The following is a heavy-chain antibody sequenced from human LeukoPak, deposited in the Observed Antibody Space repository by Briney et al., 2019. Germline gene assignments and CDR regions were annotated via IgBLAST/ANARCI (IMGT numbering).Heavy chain of an antibody. J-gene: IGHJ4*02. V-gene: IGHV1-69*05. CDR1: GGTFSSYA. CDR2: IIPIFGTA. Sequence: SVKVSCKAFGGTFSSYAIGWVRQAPGQGIEWMGGIIPIFGTANYAQKFQGRVTITTDESTSTAYMELSSLRSEDTAVYYCARVAAAGGRYLYYFDYWGQGTLVTVSS. CDR3: ARVAAAGGRYLYYFDY. D-gene: IGHD6-13*01.